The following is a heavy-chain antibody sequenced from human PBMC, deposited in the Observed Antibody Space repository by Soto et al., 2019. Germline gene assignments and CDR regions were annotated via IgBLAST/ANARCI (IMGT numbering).Heavy chain of an antibody. J-gene: IGHJ6*02. Sequence: QVQLVESGGGVVQPGRSLRLSCAASGFTFSSYAMHWVRQAPGKGLEWVAVISYDGSNKYYADSVKGRFTISRDNSKNTXNLQMNSLRAEDTAVYYCARDWIAAAGPRPRTDYYYYYGMDVWGQGTTVTVSS. D-gene: IGHD6-13*01. CDR1: GFTFSSYA. CDR2: ISYDGSNK. V-gene: IGHV3-30-3*01. CDR3: ARDWIAAAGPRPRTDYYYYYGMDV.